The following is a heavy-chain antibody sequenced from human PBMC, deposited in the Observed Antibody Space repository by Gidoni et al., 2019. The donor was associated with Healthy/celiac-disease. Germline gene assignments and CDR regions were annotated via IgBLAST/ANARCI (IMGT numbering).Heavy chain of an antibody. CDR1: GSHFSSYA. CDR2: ISSNGGST. CDR3: ARGADYYDSSGFVSRYFDY. Sequence: EVQLVESGGGLVQPGGSLRLSCAASGSHFSSYAMHWVRQAPGKGLEYVSAISSNGGSTYYANSVKGRFTISRDNSKNTLYLQMGSLRAEDMAVYYCARGADYYDSSGFVSRYFDYWGQGTLVTVSS. V-gene: IGHV3-64*01. J-gene: IGHJ4*02. D-gene: IGHD3-22*01.